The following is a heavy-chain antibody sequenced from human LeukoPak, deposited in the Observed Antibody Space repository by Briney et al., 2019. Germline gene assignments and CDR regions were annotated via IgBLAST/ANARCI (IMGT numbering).Heavy chain of an antibody. Sequence: GGSLRLSCAASGFIFSSYSMNWVRQAPGKGLEWVSSITSSSNYINYADSVKGRFTISRDNAKNSVYLQMNSLGVEDTAIYYCARDSGWTFDPWGQGTLVTVSS. D-gene: IGHD6-19*01. CDR3: ARDSGWTFDP. CDR1: GFIFSSYS. V-gene: IGHV3-21*01. CDR2: ITSSSNYI. J-gene: IGHJ5*02.